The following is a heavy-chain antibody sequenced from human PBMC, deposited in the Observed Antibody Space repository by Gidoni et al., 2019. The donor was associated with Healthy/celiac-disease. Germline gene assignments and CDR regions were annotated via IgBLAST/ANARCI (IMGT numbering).Heavy chain of an antibody. D-gene: IGHD1-26*01. CDR2: ISYDGSNK. CDR3: AKDRVGATLRGYYYYGMDV. CDR1: GFTFSSYG. V-gene: IGHV3-30*18. Sequence: QGQLVESGGGVVQHGRSLSLSCAASGFTFSSYGMNWVRQAPGKGLEWVAVISYDGSNKYYADSVKGRFTISRDNSKNTLYLQMNSLRAEDTAVYYCAKDRVGATLRGYYYYGMDVWGQGTTVTVSS. J-gene: IGHJ6*02.